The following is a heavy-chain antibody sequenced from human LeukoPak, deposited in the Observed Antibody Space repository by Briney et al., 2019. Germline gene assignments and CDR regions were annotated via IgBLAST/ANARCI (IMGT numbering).Heavy chain of an antibody. CDR3: ARDYYDSSGYYFDY. J-gene: IGHJ4*02. Sequence: GGSLRLSCAASGFTVSSNYMSWVRQVPGKGLEWVSVIYSGGSTYYADSVKGRFTISRDNSKNTLYLQMNSLRAEDTAVYYCARDYYDSSGYYFDYWGQGTLVTVSS. CDR1: GFTVSSNY. V-gene: IGHV3-53*01. D-gene: IGHD3-22*01. CDR2: IYSGGST.